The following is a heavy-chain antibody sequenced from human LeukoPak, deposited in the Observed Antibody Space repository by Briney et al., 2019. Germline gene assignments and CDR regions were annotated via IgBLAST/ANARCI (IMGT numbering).Heavy chain of an antibody. V-gene: IGHV3-30-3*01. D-gene: IGHD6-13*01. CDR1: GFTFSSYA. J-gene: IGHJ3*02. CDR2: ISYDGSNK. CDR3: AKDFSAAATDAFDI. Sequence: PGGSLRLSCAASGFTFSSYAMHWVRQAPGKGLEWVAVISYDGSNKYYADSVKGRFTISRDNSKNTLYLQMNSLRAEDTAVYYCAKDFSAAATDAFDIWGQGTMVTVSS.